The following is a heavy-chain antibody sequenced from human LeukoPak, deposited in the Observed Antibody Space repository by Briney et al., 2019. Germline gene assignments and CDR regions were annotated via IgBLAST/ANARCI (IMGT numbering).Heavy chain of an antibody. V-gene: IGHV1-69*01. Sequence: GSSVKVSCKASGGTFSSYAISWVRQAPGQGLEWMGGIIPIFGTANYAPKFQGRVTITADESTSTAYMELSSLRSEDTAVYYCAGTYDSRNGYFDYWGQGTLVTVSS. D-gene: IGHD3-22*01. CDR2: IIPIFGTA. J-gene: IGHJ4*02. CDR1: GGTFSSYA. CDR3: AGTYDSRNGYFDY.